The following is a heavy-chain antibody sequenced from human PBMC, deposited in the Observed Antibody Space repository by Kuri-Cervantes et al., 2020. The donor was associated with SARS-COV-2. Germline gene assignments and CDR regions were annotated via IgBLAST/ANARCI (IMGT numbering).Heavy chain of an antibody. CDR2: INHSGST. D-gene: IGHD3-3*01. V-gene: IGHV4-34*01. J-gene: IGHJ4*02. CDR3: ARDVRFLEGGLFDY. CDR1: GGSFSGYY. Sequence: GSLRLSCAVYGGSFSGYYWSWIRQPPGKGLEWIGEINHSGSTNYNPSLKSRVTISVDTSKNQFSLKLSSVTAADTAVYYCARDVRFLEGGLFDYWGQGTLVTVSS.